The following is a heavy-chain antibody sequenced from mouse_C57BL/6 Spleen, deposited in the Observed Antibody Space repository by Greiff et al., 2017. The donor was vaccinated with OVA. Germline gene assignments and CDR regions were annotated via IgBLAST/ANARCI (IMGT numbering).Heavy chain of an antibody. CDR3: ARRGYYDSVEAWFAY. V-gene: IGHV5-17*01. CDR2: ISSGSNTI. CDR1: GFTFSDYG. D-gene: IGHD2-4*01. Sequence: EVMLVESGGGLVKPGGSLKLSCAASGFTFSDYGMHWVRQAPEKGLEWVAYISSGSNTIYYADTVKGRFTITRDNAKNTLFLQMTSLRSEDTAMYYCARRGYYDSVEAWFAYWGQVALVTVSA. J-gene: IGHJ3*01.